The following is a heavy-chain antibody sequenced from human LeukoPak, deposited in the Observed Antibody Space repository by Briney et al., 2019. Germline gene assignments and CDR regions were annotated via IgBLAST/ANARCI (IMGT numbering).Heavy chain of an antibody. CDR3: ASQYSSGLTGFDY. CDR1: GGSISSSNW. Sequence: SETLSLTCAVSGGSISSSNWWSWVRQPPGKGLEWIGEIYHSGSTNYNPSLKSRVTISVDKSKNQFSLKLSSVTAADTAVYYCASQYSSGLTGFDYWGQGTLVTVSS. J-gene: IGHJ4*02. V-gene: IGHV4-4*02. CDR2: IYHSGST. D-gene: IGHD6-19*01.